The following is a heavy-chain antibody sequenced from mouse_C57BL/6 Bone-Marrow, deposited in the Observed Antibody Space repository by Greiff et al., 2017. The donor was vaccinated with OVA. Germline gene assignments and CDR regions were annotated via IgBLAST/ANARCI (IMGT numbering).Heavy chain of an antibody. CDR3: ARPYYFGSAY. CDR1: GFTFSSYG. J-gene: IGHJ3*01. Sequence: EVHLVESGGDLVKPGGSLKLSCAASGFTFSSYGMSWVRQTPDKRLEWVANISSGGSYTYYTDSVKGRFTISRDNAKNTLYLQMSSLKSEDTAMYYCARPYYFGSAYWGQGTLVTVAA. V-gene: IGHV5-6*01. CDR2: ISSGGSYT. D-gene: IGHD1-1*01.